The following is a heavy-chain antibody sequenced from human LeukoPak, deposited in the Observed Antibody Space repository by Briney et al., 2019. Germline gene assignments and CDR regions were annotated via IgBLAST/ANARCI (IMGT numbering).Heavy chain of an antibody. Sequence: SETLSLTCTVSGGSISTYYWSWIRQPPGKGLEWIGYFYTNENTNYNPSFKSRVTISADTSKSQVSLKLFSVTAADTAVYYCAGISRNGYNSLDPWGQGTLVTVSS. D-gene: IGHD5-24*01. CDR2: FYTNENT. V-gene: IGHV4-4*09. J-gene: IGHJ5*02. CDR3: AGISRNGYNSLDP. CDR1: GGSISTYY.